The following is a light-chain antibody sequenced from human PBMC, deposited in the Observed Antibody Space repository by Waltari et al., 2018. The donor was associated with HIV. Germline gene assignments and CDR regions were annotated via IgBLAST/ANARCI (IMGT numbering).Light chain of an antibody. Sequence: SYELTQPPSVSVSPGQTARITCSGDALPKQYAYWYQQKPGQAPVLVIYKDTERPSGIPGRFSGSSSGTTVTLTISGVQAEDDADYYCLSADTSVTWVFGGGTKLTVL. V-gene: IGLV3-25*03. CDR1: ALPKQY. CDR3: LSADTSVTWV. J-gene: IGLJ3*02. CDR2: KDT.